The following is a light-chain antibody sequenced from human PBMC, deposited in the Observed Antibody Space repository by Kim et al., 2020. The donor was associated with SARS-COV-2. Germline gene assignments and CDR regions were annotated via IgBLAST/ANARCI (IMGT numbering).Light chain of an antibody. Sequence: SASTGDRVTITCRAGQDIGLYLAWYQQKPGEAPKVLIHTASTLQSGAPSRFSGSGSGTDFALTISSLQPEDSATYFCQQLNTYPYTFGQGTKLEI. CDR3: QQLNTYPYT. CDR2: TAS. J-gene: IGKJ2*01. V-gene: IGKV1-9*01. CDR1: QDIGLY.